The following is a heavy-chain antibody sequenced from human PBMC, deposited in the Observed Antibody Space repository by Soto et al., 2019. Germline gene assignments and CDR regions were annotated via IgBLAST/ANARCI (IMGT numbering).Heavy chain of an antibody. D-gene: IGHD3-22*01. CDR3: AREDSSSGYYRDNWFDP. CDR2: IIPIFGTA. J-gene: IGHJ5*02. V-gene: IGHV1-69*13. CDR1: GYSFTNYD. Sequence: SVKVSCKTSGYSFTNYDIHWVRQAPGQGLEWMGGIIPIFGTANYAQKFQGRVTITADESTSTAYMELSSLRSDDTAVYYCAREDSSSGYYRDNWFDPWGQGTLVTVSS.